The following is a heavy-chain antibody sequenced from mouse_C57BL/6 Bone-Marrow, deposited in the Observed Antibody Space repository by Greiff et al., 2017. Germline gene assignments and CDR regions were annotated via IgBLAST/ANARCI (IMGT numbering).Heavy chain of an antibody. J-gene: IGHJ4*01. V-gene: IGHV1-15*01. CDR3: TRRLLLPYYSAMDY. CDR2: IDPETGGT. Sequence: QVQLQQSGAELVRPGASVTLSCKASGYTFTDYEMHWVKQTPVHGLEWIGAIDPETGGTAYNQKFKGKAILTADKSSSTAYMELRSLTSEDSAVYYCTRRLLLPYYSAMDYWGQGTSVTVSS. CDR1: GYTFTDYE. D-gene: IGHD1-1*01.